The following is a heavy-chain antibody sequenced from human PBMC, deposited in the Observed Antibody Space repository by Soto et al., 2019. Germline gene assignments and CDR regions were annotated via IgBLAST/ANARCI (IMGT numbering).Heavy chain of an antibody. CDR2: ISGYNGNP. CDR1: GYTFTSYG. Sequence: QVQLVQSGAEVKKPGASVKVSCKASGYTFTSYGICWVRQAPGQGLEWMGWISGYNGNPNYAQTLQGRVTMTTDTSTSTVYMELRSLRSADTAVYYCARRCSSTRCLELWGRGTLVIVSS. V-gene: IGHV1-18*01. CDR3: ARRCSSTRCLEL. J-gene: IGHJ2*01. D-gene: IGHD2-2*01.